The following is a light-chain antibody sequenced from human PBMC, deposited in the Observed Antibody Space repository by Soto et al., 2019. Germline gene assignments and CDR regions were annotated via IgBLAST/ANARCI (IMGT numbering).Light chain of an antibody. CDR3: QSYDSSLSAPDV. Sequence: QSVLTQPPSVSGAPGQRVTISCTGSSSNIGAGYDVHWYQQLPGTAPKLLIYGNSNRPSGVPDRFSGSKSGTSASLAITGLQAEEEADYYCQSYDSSLSAPDVVGTGTKVTVL. CDR2: GNS. CDR1: SSNIGAGYD. J-gene: IGLJ1*01. V-gene: IGLV1-40*01.